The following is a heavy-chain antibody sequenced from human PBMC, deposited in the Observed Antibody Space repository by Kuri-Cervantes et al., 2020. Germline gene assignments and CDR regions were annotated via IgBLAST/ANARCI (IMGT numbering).Heavy chain of an antibody. J-gene: IGHJ4*02. CDR1: GFTFSDHY. Sequence: GESLKISCAASGFTFSDHYMDWVRQAPGKGLEWVGRARNKANSYTTEYAASVKGRFTISTDDSKNSLYLQMNSLRAEDTAVYYCARDFSSGWAEYYFDYWGQGTLVTVSS. CDR3: ARDFSSGWAEYYFDY. D-gene: IGHD6-19*01. V-gene: IGHV3-72*01. CDR2: ARNKANSYTT.